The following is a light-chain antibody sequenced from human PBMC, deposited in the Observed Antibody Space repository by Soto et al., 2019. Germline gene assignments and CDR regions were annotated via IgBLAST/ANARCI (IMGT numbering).Light chain of an antibody. CDR1: SSDVGSYNL. CDR3: CSSACISTFSVV. J-gene: IGLJ2*01. CDR2: EGS. Sequence: QSALTQPASVSGSPGQSITISCTGTSSDVGSYNLVSRYQQHPGKAPKIMIYEGSKRPSGVSNRFSGSKSGNTATLKISGLQAEDEANYYCCSSACISTFSVVYGGGTKVTVL. V-gene: IGLV2-23*03.